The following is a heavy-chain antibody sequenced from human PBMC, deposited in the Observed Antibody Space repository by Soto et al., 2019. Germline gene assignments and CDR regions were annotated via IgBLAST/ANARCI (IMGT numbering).Heavy chain of an antibody. D-gene: IGHD3-10*01. CDR3: ARGVWFGTVDY. J-gene: IGHJ4*02. CDR2: ITPVLGVE. V-gene: IGHV1-69*10. CDR1: GATFSRDT. Sequence: SVKVSCKASGATFSRDTFSWVRQAPGQGLEWVGRITPVLGVEIYAQRFQGRVTITADTSATTVYMELSSLTAEDTAVYYCARGVWFGTVDYWGQGTLVTVSS.